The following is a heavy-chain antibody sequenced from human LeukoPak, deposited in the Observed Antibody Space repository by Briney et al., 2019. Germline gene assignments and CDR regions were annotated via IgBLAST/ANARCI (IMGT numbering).Heavy chain of an antibody. D-gene: IGHD2-15*01. CDR1: RFTFRNYA. J-gene: IGHJ4*02. CDR3: AKGGHYSFFDY. V-gene: IGHV3-23*01. CDR2: IGGDTGSA. Sequence: GGSLRLSCAASRFTFRNYAMSWVRQAPGKGLEWVSVIGGDTGSAYYADSVKGRFTTSRDNSKNTLYLQMNILRVEDMAVYYCAKGGHYSFFDYWGRGTLVIVSS.